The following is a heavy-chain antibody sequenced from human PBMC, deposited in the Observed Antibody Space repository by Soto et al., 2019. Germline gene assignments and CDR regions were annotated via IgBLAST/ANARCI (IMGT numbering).Heavy chain of an antibody. CDR3: RWLISGDSGVSAF. V-gene: IGHV1-69*02. Sequence: QVQLVQSGAEVRKPGSSVKVSCKASVVTFSSYTISWVRQAPGQGLEWMGRIIPVLGVANYAPKFQGRLTIIAHEPASTVSMDLSSLRAVNTAMYYARWLISGDSGVSAFWSQGTVITVSS. J-gene: IGHJ3*01. D-gene: IGHD6-25*01. CDR2: IIPVLGVA. CDR1: VVTFSSYT.